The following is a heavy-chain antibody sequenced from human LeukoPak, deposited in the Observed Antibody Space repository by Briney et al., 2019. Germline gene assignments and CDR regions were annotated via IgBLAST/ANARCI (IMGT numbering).Heavy chain of an antibody. D-gene: IGHD3-22*01. J-gene: IGHJ3*02. CDR3: AKPKVGYMIVVVTGHDAFDI. Sequence: GGSLRLSCAASGFTFSSYGMRWVRQAPGKGLEWVSAISGSGGSTYYADSVKGRFTVSRDNSKNTLYLQMNSLRAEDTAVYYWAKPKVGYMIVVVTGHDAFDIWGQGTMVTVSS. CDR1: GFTFSSYG. V-gene: IGHV3-23*01. CDR2: ISGSGGST.